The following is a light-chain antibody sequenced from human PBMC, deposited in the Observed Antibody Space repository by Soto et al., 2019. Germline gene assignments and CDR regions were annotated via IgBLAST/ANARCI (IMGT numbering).Light chain of an antibody. Sequence: QSALTQPASVSGSPGQSITISCTGTSSHVGGYNYVSWYQQHPGKAPKLMIYEVSNRPSGVSNRFSGSKSGNTASLTISGLQAEDVADYYCSSYTSSSTLYVFGTGTKLTVL. J-gene: IGLJ1*01. CDR3: SSYTSSSTLYV. CDR1: SSHVGGYNY. CDR2: EVS. V-gene: IGLV2-14*01.